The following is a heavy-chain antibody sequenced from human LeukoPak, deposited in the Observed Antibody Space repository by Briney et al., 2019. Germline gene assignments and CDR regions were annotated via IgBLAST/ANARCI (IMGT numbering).Heavy chain of an antibody. CDR3: AKDSLLTVVSPVAAS. V-gene: IGHV3-7*01. CDR2: IKQDGSEK. Sequence: GGSLRLSCAASGFTFTTYWMSWVRQAPGKGLEWVANIKQDGSEKYYVDSVKGRFAISRDNAKNSLFLQMNALSVEDTAVYYCAKDSLLTVVSPVAASWGQGIQVTVSS. CDR1: GFTFTTYW. D-gene: IGHD4-23*01. J-gene: IGHJ5*02.